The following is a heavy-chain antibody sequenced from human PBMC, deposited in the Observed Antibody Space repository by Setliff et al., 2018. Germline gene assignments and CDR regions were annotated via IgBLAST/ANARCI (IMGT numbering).Heavy chain of an antibody. Sequence: SETLSLTCTVSGDSINTPTYHWGWVRQPPGKGLEWIGLIYYTGITYYNPSLKSRVTISEDMSESLLSLRVNSVTATDTAVYYCARPLEESFGGVRDSDAFDVWGQGTMVTVSS. J-gene: IGHJ3*01. CDR1: GDSINTPTYH. V-gene: IGHV4-39*01. CDR3: ARPLEESFGGVRDSDAFDV. D-gene: IGHD3-16*01. CDR2: IYYTGIT.